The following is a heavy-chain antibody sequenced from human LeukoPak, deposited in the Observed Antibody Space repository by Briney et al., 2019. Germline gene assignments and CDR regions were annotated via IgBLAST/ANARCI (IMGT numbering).Heavy chain of an antibody. CDR2: ISGSGGST. J-gene: IGHJ4*02. CDR3: AKDRAYSSGWYYFDY. V-gene: IGHV3-23*01. CDR1: GFTFSSYA. D-gene: IGHD6-19*01. Sequence: GGSLRLSCAASGFTFSSYAMSWVRQAPGKGLEWVSAISGSGGSTYYADSVKGRFTTSRDNSKNTLYLQMNSLRAEDTAVYYCAKDRAYSSGWYYFDYWGQGTLVTVSS.